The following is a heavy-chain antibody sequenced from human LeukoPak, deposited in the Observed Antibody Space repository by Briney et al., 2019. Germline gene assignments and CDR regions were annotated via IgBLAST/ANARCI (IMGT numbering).Heavy chain of an antibody. J-gene: IGHJ4*02. D-gene: IGHD1-7*01. CDR3: ARIVTVDWNYGFDY. Sequence: GGSLRLSCAASGFTFDDYGMSWVRQAPGKGLEWVSGINWNGGSTGYADSVKGRFTISRDNARNSLYLQMNSLRAEDTAFYYCARIVTVDWNYGFDYWGQGTLVTVSS. V-gene: IGHV3-20*04. CDR2: INWNGGST. CDR1: GFTFDDYG.